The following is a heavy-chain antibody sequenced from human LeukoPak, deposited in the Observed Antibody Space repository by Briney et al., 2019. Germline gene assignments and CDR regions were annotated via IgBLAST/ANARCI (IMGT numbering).Heavy chain of an antibody. CDR1: GGTFSSYA. J-gene: IGHJ4*02. V-gene: IGHV1-69*06. CDR3: ARDRVGNYYDSSGYYGESGDY. CDR2: IIPIFGTA. D-gene: IGHD3-22*01. Sequence: SVKVSCKASGGTFSSYAISWVRQAPGQGLEWMGGIIPIFGTANYAQKFQGRVTITADKSTSTAYMELSSLRSEDTAVYYCARDRVGNYYDSSGYYGESGDYWGQGTLVTVSS.